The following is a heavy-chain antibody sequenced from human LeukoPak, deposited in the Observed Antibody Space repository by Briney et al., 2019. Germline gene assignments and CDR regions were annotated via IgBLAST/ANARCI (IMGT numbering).Heavy chain of an antibody. Sequence: SVKVSCKSSGGTFSSYTISWVRQAPGQGLEWMGRIIPILGIANYAQKFQGRVTITADKSTSTAYMELSSLRSEDTAVYYCARALSGSYRFDYWGQGALVTVSS. CDR1: GGTFSSYT. CDR2: IIPILGIA. D-gene: IGHD1-26*01. J-gene: IGHJ4*02. V-gene: IGHV1-69*02. CDR3: ARALSGSYRFDY.